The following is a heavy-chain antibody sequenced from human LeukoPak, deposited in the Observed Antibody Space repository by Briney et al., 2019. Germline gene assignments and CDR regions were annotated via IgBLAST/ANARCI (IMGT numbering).Heavy chain of an antibody. V-gene: IGHV4-59*08. CDR3: ARHVGRIAAAGTAFLAFAFDI. Sequence: NASETLSLTCTVSGGSISSYYWSWIRQPPGKGLEWIGYIYYSGSTNYNLSLKSRVTISVDTSKNQFSLKLSSVTAADTAVYYCARHVGRIAAAGTAFLAFAFDIWGQGTMVTVSS. CDR1: GGSISSYY. J-gene: IGHJ3*02. D-gene: IGHD6-13*01. CDR2: IYYSGST.